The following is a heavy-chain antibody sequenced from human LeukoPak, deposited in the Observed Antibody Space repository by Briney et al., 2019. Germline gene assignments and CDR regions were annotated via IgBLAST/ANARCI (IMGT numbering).Heavy chain of an antibody. Sequence: PSETLSLTCTVSGGSISSSSYYWGWIRQPPGKGLEWIGSIYYSGSTYYNPSLKSRVTISVDTSKNQFSLKLSSVTAADTAVYYCARDPQGPGYFDYWGQGTLVTVSS. J-gene: IGHJ4*02. CDR1: GGSISSSSYY. D-gene: IGHD1-14*01. CDR3: ARDPQGPGYFDY. V-gene: IGHV4-39*07. CDR2: IYYSGST.